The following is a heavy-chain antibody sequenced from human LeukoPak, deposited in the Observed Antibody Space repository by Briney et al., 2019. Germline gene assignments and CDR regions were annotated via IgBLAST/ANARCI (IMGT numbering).Heavy chain of an antibody. V-gene: IGHV1-69*05. CDR3: ARVRPFITMVRGVFDY. J-gene: IGHJ4*02. Sequence: SVKVSCKASGGTFSSYAISWVRQAPGQGLEWMGGIIPIFGTANYAQKFQGRVTITTDESTSTAYMELSSLRSEDTAVYYCARVRPFITMVRGVFDYWGQGTLVTVSS. CDR2: IIPIFGTA. CDR1: GGTFSSYA. D-gene: IGHD3-10*01.